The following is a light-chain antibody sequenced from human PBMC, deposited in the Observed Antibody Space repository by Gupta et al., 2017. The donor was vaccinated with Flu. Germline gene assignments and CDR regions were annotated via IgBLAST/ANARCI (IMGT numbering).Light chain of an antibody. J-gene: IGKJ4*01. CDR3: QQYEDWPT. CDR1: QSVSNN. Sequence: PGERATLACRASQSVSNNLAWYQQKPGQAPRLLIYDASTTATGIPPRFSGSGSGTEFTLTISSVQSEDFAVYFCQQYEDWPTFGGGTTVGIK. CDR2: DAS. V-gene: IGKV3-15*01.